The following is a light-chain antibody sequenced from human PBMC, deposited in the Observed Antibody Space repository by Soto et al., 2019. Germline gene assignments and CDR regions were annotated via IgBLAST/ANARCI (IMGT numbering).Light chain of an antibody. V-gene: IGKV1-13*02. CDR3: LRFNTYPQA. CDR1: QGIGSA. Sequence: AIQLTQSPSSLSASIGDRVTITCRARQGIGSALAWYQQATGKPPKLLIFDASTLENGVPSRFSGGGSGTDFPLTISSLQPEDFASYYCLRFNTYPQAFGGGTKVEIK. CDR2: DAS. J-gene: IGKJ4*01.